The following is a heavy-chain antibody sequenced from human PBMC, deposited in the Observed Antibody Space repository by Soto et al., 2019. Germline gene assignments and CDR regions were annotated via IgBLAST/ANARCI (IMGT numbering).Heavy chain of an antibody. D-gene: IGHD6-13*01. CDR1: GGSISSYY. V-gene: IGHV4-59*01. J-gene: IGHJ4*02. CDR3: ARAPLDGSWSYYFDY. Sequence: SETLSLTCTVSGGSISSYYWSWIRQPPGQGLEWIGYIYYSGSTNYNPSLKSRVTISVDTSKNQFSLKLSSVTAADTAVYYCARAPLDGSWSYYFDYWGQGTLVTVSS. CDR2: IYYSGST.